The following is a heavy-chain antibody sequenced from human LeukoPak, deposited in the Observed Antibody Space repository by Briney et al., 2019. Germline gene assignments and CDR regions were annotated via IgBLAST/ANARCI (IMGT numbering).Heavy chain of an antibody. CDR2: ISGSGGST. V-gene: IGHV3-23*01. J-gene: IGHJ4*02. CDR1: GFTFSNNA. Sequence: GGSLRLSCAASGFTFSNNAMSWVRQAPGKGLEWVSGISGSGGSTNYADSVKGRLTISGDNSKNTLYLQMSSLRAEDTAVYYCAKRPYDFWSGYFFDSWGQGTLVTVSS. D-gene: IGHD3-3*01. CDR3: AKRPYDFWSGYFFDS.